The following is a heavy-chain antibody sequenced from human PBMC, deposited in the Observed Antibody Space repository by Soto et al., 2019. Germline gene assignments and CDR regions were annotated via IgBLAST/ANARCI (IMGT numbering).Heavy chain of an antibody. CDR3: AHRLHLSIGVVIIEASGAFDI. CDR2: IYWNDDK. J-gene: IGHJ3*02. V-gene: IGHV2-5*01. Sequence: QITLKESGPTLVKPTQTLTLTCTFSGFSLSTSGVGVGWIRQPPGKALEWLALIYWNDDKRYSPSLKSRLTITKDTSKNQVVLTMTNMDPVDTATYYCAHRLHLSIGVVIIEASGAFDIWGQGTMVTVSS. D-gene: IGHD3-3*01. CDR1: GFSLSTSGVG.